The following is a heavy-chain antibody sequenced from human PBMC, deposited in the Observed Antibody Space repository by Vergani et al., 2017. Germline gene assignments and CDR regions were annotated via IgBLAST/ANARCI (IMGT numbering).Heavy chain of an antibody. V-gene: IGHV4-31*03. CDR3: ARHGAEGGTMIVVADEYFQH. J-gene: IGHJ1*01. CDR1: GGSISSGGYY. Sequence: QVQLPESGPGLVKPSQTLSLTCTVSGGSISSGGYYWSWIRQHPGKGLEWIGYIYYSGSTYYNPSLKSRVTISVDTSKNQFSLKLSSVTAADTAVYYCARHGAEGGTMIVVADEYFQHWGQGTLVTVSS. CDR2: IYYSGST. D-gene: IGHD3-22*01.